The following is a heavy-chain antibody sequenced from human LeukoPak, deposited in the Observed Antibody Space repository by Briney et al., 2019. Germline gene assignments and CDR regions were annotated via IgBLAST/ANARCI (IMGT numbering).Heavy chain of an antibody. CDR1: GGSIVSGNYY. J-gene: IGHJ6*04. Sequence: SETLSLTCTVSGGSIVSGNYYWIWIRQPAGKGLEWIGRIYSTGSAQYNPSLKSRVSISVDTSKNQFSVKLNSVTAADTAVYYCARGSVGFTMDVWGKGTTVTVSS. CDR2: IYSTGSA. D-gene: IGHD3-10*01. CDR3: ARGSVGFTMDV. V-gene: IGHV4-61*02.